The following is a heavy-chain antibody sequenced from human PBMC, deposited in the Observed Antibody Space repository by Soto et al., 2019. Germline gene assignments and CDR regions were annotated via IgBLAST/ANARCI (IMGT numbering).Heavy chain of an antibody. CDR2: IYHSGST. J-gene: IGHJ6*02. D-gene: IGHD3-3*01. CDR3: TSMIFGVVIPGGYYYGMDV. V-gene: IGHV4-4*02. CDR1: GGSISSSNW. Sequence: SETLSLTCAVSGGSISSSNWWSWVRQPPGKGLEWIGEIYHSGSTNYNPSLKSRVTISVDKSKNQFSLKLSSVTAADTAVYYCTSMIFGVVIPGGYYYGMDVWGQGTTVTVSS.